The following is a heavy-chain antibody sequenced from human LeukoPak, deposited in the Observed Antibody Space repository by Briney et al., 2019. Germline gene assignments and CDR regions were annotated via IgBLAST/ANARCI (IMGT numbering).Heavy chain of an antibody. CDR1: GFTFSNHA. J-gene: IGHJ4*02. V-gene: IGHV3-23*01. CDR3: AKDIPGDGYYNDFDY. D-gene: IGHD5-24*01. Sequence: PGGSLRLSCAASGFTFSNHAMTWVRQAPGKGLEYVSSINRSGGSTYYADSVKGRFTISRDNSKNTLYLQMNSLRAEDTAVYYCAKDIPGDGYYNDFDYWGQGTLVTVSS. CDR2: INRSGGST.